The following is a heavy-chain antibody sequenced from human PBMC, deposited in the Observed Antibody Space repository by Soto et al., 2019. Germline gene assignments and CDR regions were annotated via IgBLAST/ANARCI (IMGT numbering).Heavy chain of an antibody. CDR1: GFTFINAW. D-gene: IGHD7-27*01. CDR3: TTDRLTGDFWYFDL. J-gene: IGHJ2*01. V-gene: IGHV3-15*01. CDR2: IKSKTDGGTT. Sequence: GGSLRLSCPASGFTFINAWLGWVRQAPGRGLEWVGRIKSKTDGGTTDYAAPMKGRFTISRDDSKNTLYLQMNSLKTEDTAVYYCTTDRLTGDFWYFDLWGRGTLVTVSS.